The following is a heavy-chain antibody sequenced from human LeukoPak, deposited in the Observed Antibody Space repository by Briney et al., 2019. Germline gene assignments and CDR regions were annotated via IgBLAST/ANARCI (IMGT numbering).Heavy chain of an antibody. CDR1: GGSISSSSYY. CDR3: ASDYYYDSSGYYAPFDY. V-gene: IGHV4-39*01. J-gene: IGHJ4*02. Sequence: SETLSLTCTVSGGSISSSSYYWGWIRQPPGKGLEWIGSIYYSGSTYYNPSLKSRVTISVDTSKNQFSLKLSSVTAADTAVYYCASDYYYDSSGYYAPFDYWGQGTLVTVSS. CDR2: IYYSGST. D-gene: IGHD3-22*01.